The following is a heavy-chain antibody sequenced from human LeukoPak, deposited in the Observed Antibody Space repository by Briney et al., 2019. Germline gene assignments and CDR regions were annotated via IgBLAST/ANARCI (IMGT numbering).Heavy chain of an antibody. CDR2: IYYSGST. J-gene: IGHJ4*02. Sequence: PSETLSLTCTVSGGSISSYYWSWIRQPPGKGLEWIGYIYYSGSTNYNPSLKSRVTMSVDTSKNQFSLKLSSVTAADTAVYYCARATYGSGSYPFYYWGQGTLVTVSS. V-gene: IGHV4-59*01. CDR3: ARATYGSGSYPFYY. CDR1: GGSISSYY. D-gene: IGHD3-10*01.